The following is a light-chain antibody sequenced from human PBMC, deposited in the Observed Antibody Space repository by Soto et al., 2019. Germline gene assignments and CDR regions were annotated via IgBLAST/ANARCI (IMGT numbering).Light chain of an antibody. J-gene: IGKJ2*01. CDR3: QQYGNSPS. Sequence: ELTQSPGTLSLSPGDRATLSCRASQRVSGSSLAWYQQKPGQAPSLLIYGASSRATGVPDRFSGNGSGADFTLTISRLEPEDFAVYHCQQYGNSPSFGQGTKLEI. V-gene: IGKV3-20*01. CDR1: QRVSGSS. CDR2: GAS.